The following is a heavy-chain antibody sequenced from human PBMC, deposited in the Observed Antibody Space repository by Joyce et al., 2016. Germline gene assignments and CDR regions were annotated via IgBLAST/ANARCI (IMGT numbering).Heavy chain of an antibody. J-gene: IGHJ3*01. V-gene: IGHV1-2*06. CDR2: INPDSGGT. CDR3: ARGPMPPYAFDV. D-gene: IGHD2-2*01. Sequence: QVHLVQSGAEVKKPGASVKVSCKASGYSFSDSYIHWVRQAPGQGLQWIGRINPDSGGTNYAQKFQGRVTLTRDASISTVYMEVSRLRSDDTAVYFCARGPMPPYAFDVWGQGTLVTVSA. CDR1: GYSFSDSY.